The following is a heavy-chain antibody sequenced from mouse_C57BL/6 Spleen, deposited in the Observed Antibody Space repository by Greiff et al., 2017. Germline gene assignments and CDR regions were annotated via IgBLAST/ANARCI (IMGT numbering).Heavy chain of an antibody. CDR2: INPGSGGT. D-gene: IGHD2-4*01. V-gene: IGHV1-54*01. J-gene: IGHJ3*01. CDR3: AMYYDQGFAY. CDR1: GYAFTNYL. Sequence: VQVVESGAELVRPGTSVKVSCKASGYAFTNYLIEWVKQRPGQGLELIGVINPGSGGTNYNEKFKGKVTLTADKSSSTAYMQLSSLTSEDSAVYFCAMYYDQGFAYWGQGTLVTVSA.